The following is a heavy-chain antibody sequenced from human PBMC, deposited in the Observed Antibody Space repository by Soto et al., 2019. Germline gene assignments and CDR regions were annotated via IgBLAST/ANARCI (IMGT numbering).Heavy chain of an antibody. CDR3: AKTAPPYDSQGYYPFDI. CDR1: GFTFDAFA. CDR2: ISWNSGSI. J-gene: IGHJ3*02. D-gene: IGHD3-22*01. Sequence: EVQLVESGGDLVLPGRSLRLSCTASGFTFDAFAMHWVRQAPGKGLEWVSGISWNSGSIGYADPVKGRFTISRDNAKKSLYLEMNSLKTEDTALYHCAKTAPPYDSQGYYPFDIWGQGTLVSVSS. V-gene: IGHV3-9*01.